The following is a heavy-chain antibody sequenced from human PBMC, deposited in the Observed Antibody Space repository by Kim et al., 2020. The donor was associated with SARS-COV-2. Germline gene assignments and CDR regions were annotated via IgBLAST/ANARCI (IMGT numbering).Heavy chain of an antibody. CDR3: ARHDWFDP. J-gene: IGHJ5*02. CDR2: IHTGGAT. V-gene: IGHV3-66*04. Sequence: GGSLRLSCAVSGFSVSGDYMNWVRQAPGKGLECVSVIHTGGATFYADSVKGRFTISRDSSKNTLYLQMNSMRVEDTAVDYFARHDWFDPWGQGTLVTGSS. CDR1: GFSVSGDY.